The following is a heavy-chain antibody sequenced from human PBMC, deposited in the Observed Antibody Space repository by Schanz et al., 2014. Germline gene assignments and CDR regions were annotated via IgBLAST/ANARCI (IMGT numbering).Heavy chain of an antibody. CDR1: GGSISSYY. Sequence: QVQLQESGPGLVKPSETLSLTCTVSGGSISSYYWSWIRQPPGKGLEWIGFIYYRGNTNYNPSLTSRVTMSVDTSKNQFSLKVNSVIAADTAVYYCARVGYCTGGSCQFYWYFDVWGRGTLVTVSS. J-gene: IGHJ2*01. CDR2: IYYRGNT. V-gene: IGHV4-59*08. CDR3: ARVGYCTGGSCQFYWYFDV. D-gene: IGHD2-15*01.